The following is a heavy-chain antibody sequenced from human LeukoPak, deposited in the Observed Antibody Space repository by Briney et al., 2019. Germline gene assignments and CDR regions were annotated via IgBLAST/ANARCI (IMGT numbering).Heavy chain of an antibody. CDR3: ARDRGFSYGIDF. CDR2: IQQDGSEK. V-gene: IGHV3-7*04. Sequence: GGSLRLSCAASGFTFSDYWMSWVRQAPGKGLEWVANIQQDGSEKYYVDSVKGRFSISRDNAKKSLFLQVSSLRGEDTAVYYCARDRGFSYGIDFWGQGTLVTVSS. J-gene: IGHJ4*02. D-gene: IGHD5-18*01. CDR1: GFTFSDYW.